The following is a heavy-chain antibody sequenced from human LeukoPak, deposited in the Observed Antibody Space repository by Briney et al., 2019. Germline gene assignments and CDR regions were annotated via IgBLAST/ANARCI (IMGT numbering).Heavy chain of an antibody. CDR1: GGSISSGDYY. V-gene: IGHV4-30-4*01. J-gene: IGHJ4*02. Sequence: SQTLSLTCTVSGGSISSGDYYWSWIRQPPGKGLEWIGYIYYSGSTYYNPSLKSRVTISVDTSKNQFSLKLSSVTAADTAMYYCARARASVVPAAIDYWGQGTLVTVSS. CDR3: ARARASVVPAAIDY. D-gene: IGHD2-2*01. CDR2: IYYSGST.